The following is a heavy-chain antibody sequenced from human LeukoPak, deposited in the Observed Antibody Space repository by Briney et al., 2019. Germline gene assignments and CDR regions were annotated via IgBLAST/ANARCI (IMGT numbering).Heavy chain of an antibody. Sequence: GASVKVSCKASGYTFTSYGISWVRQAPGQGLEWMGWISAYNGNTNYAQKLQGRVTMTTDTSTSTAYMELRSLRSDDTAVYYCARIMITFGGVIVKLGDYWGQRTLVTVSS. CDR1: GYTFTSYG. D-gene: IGHD3-16*02. CDR2: ISAYNGNT. CDR3: ARIMITFGGVIVKLGDY. J-gene: IGHJ4*02. V-gene: IGHV1-18*01.